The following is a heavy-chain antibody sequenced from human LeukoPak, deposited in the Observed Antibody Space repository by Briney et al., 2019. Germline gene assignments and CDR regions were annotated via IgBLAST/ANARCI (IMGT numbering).Heavy chain of an antibody. CDR1: GFTFSRNS. J-gene: IGHJ4*02. Sequence: GGSLRLSCAASGFTFSRNSMNWVRQAPGKGLECVAYIRSSSGTIFYADSVKGRFTISRDTAKNSLYLQMNSLSDEDTAVYYCARALPSSYYYFDYWGQGTLVTVSS. CDR3: ARALPSSYYYFDY. CDR2: IRSSSGTI. V-gene: IGHV3-48*02. D-gene: IGHD6-13*01.